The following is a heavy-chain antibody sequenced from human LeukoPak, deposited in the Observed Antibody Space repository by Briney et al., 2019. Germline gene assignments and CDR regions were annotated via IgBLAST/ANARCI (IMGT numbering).Heavy chain of an antibody. V-gene: IGHV1-24*01. D-gene: IGHD2-2*03. CDR1: GYTLTELS. CDR3: AKVDIVVVPAAKRSPDYFDY. J-gene: IGHJ4*02. CDR2: FDPEDGET. Sequence: ASVKVSCKVSGYTLTELSMHWVRQAPGKGLEWMGGFDPEDGETIYAQKFQGRVTMTEDTSTDTAYMELSSLRAEDTAVYYRAKVDIVVVPAAKRSPDYFDYWGQGTLVTVSS.